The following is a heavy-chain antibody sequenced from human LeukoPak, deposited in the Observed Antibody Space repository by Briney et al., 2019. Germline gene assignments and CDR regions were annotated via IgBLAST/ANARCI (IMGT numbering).Heavy chain of an antibody. V-gene: IGHV3-23*01. CDR3: AKDDAYYYDSSGNPMALGMDV. D-gene: IGHD3-22*01. CDR2: ISGSGGST. Sequence: GGSLRLSCAASGFTFSSYAMSWVRQPPGKGLEWVSAISGSGGSTYYAHSVKGRFTISRDNSKNTLYLQMNSLRAEDTAVYYCAKDDAYYYDSSGNPMALGMDVWCQGTTVTVSS. CDR1: GFTFSSYA. J-gene: IGHJ6*02.